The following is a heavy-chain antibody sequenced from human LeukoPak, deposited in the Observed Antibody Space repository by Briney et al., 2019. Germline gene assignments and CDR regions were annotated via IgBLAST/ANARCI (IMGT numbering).Heavy chain of an antibody. CDR3: ASGPHYFDY. V-gene: IGHV3-48*03. Sequence: PGGSLRLSCAASGFTFSSYEMNWVRQAPGKGLEWVSYISSSGSTIYYADSVKGRFTISRDNAKNSLYLQMNSLRAEDTAVYYCASGPHYFDYWGQGTLVTVSS. CDR2: ISSSGSTI. J-gene: IGHJ4*02. CDR1: GFTFSSYE.